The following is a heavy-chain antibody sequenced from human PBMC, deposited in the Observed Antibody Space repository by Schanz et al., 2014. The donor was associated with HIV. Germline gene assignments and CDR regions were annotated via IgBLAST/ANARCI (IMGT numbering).Heavy chain of an antibody. Sequence: EVQLLESGGGLVQPGESLRLSCAVSGFRFSSHAMTWVRQAPGKGLEWVSGISISGETTYYADSVKGRFTISRDNSKNTLYLQMNSLRVEDTAVYYCANEEVPNDYWGRGTLVTVSS. V-gene: IGHV3-23*01. CDR2: ISISGETT. CDR3: ANEEVPNDY. J-gene: IGHJ4*02. CDR1: GFRFSSHA.